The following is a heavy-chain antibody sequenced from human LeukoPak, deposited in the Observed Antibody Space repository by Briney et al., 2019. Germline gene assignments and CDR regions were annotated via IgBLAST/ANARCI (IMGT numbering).Heavy chain of an antibody. CDR1: GGSISSYY. CDR3: ARSSWGLWSGYYRDWFDP. Sequence: SETLSLTCTVSGGSISSYYWSWIRQPPGKGLEWIGYIYCSGSTNYNPSLKSRVTISVDTSKNQFSLKLSSVTAADTAVYYCARSSWGLWSGYYRDWFDPWGQGTLVTVSS. D-gene: IGHD3-3*01. J-gene: IGHJ5*02. V-gene: IGHV4-59*01. CDR2: IYCSGST.